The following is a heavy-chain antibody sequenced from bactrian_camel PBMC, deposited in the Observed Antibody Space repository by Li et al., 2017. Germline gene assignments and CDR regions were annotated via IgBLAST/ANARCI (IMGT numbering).Heavy chain of an antibody. D-gene: IGHD3*01. CDR2: FYVRGGAT. Sequence: HVQLVESGGGSVQNGGSLRLSCTVSGYTDDSYWFAWFRRAPGKNYEGVAAFYVRGGATEYDDSVKGRFTISQDNAKKAVYLQMDSLKPDDTAMYYCAADSPPQDGGLWVWYVPPPSISYWGQGTQVTVS. J-gene: IGHJ4*01. V-gene: IGHV3S6*01. CDR3: AADSPPQDGGLWVWYVPPPSISY. CDR1: GYTDDSYW.